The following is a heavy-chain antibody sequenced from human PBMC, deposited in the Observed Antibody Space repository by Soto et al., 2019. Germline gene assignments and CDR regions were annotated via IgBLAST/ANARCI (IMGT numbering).Heavy chain of an antibody. Sequence: QVQLVQSGAEVKKPGASVQVSCEASGYTFTRYDINWVRQATGQGLEWMGWMNPNSGNTGYAQKVQGRVTMTRNTSISTADMELSSLRSEDTAVYYCARGVEVAGDPFDYWGQGTLVTVAA. CDR1: GYTFTRYD. CDR2: MNPNSGNT. D-gene: IGHD6-19*01. V-gene: IGHV1-8*01. J-gene: IGHJ4*02. CDR3: ARGVEVAGDPFDY.